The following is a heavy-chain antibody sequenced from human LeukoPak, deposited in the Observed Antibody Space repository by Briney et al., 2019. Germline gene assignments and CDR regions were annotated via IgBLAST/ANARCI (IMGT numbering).Heavy chain of an antibody. V-gene: IGHV3-48*01. J-gene: IGHJ3*02. CDR2: ISTSGRPV. CDR1: GFRFSMYS. D-gene: IGHD1-26*01. CDR3: ARPGREILGHSGFDI. Sequence: GGSLRLSCAASGFRFSMYSMNWVRQAPGKGLEWVSYISTSGRPVYYTDSVKGRFTTSRDNARSSLLLQMTNLRAEDTAIYYCARPGREILGHSGFDIWGQGTMVTVSS.